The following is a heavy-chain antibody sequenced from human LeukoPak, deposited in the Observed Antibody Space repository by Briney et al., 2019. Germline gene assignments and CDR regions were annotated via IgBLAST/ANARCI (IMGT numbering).Heavy chain of an antibody. Sequence: SQTLSLTCAISGDSVSSNSAAWNWIRQSPSRGLEWLGGTYYRSKWYNDYAVSVKSRITINPDTSKNQFSLQLNSVTPEDTAVYYCARGERYCSSTSCQYYFDYWGQGTLVTVSS. D-gene: IGHD2-2*01. CDR2: TYYRSKWYN. V-gene: IGHV6-1*01. CDR3: ARGERYCSSTSCQYYFDY. CDR1: GDSVSSNSAA. J-gene: IGHJ4*02.